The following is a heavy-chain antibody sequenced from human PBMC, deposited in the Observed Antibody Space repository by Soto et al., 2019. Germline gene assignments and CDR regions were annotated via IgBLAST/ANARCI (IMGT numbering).Heavy chain of an antibody. D-gene: IGHD5-12*01. Sequence: QVQLVESGGGVVQPGRSLRLSCAASGFTFSSYGMHWVRQAPGKGLEWVAVIWYDGSNKYYADSVKGRFTISRDNSKNTLYLQMNSLRAEDTAVYYCAGGGYSGYAYLFDYWGQGTLVTVSS. V-gene: IGHV3-33*01. CDR3: AGGGYSGYAYLFDY. CDR2: IWYDGSNK. CDR1: GFTFSSYG. J-gene: IGHJ4*02.